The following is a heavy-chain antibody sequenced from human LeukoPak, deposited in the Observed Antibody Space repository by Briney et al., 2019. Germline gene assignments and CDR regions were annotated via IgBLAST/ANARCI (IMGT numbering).Heavy chain of an antibody. CDR3: ARCGGDCFHFDY. CDR1: GFTFSHAW. D-gene: IGHD2-21*02. J-gene: IGHJ4*02. Sequence: PGGSLRLSCAASGFTFSHAWMTWVRQAPGKGLEWVGFTESKPYGGTTEHAASVKGRFTISRDDSKSIAYLQMNSLKTEDTAVYHCARCGGDCFHFDYWGQGTLVTVSS. V-gene: IGHV3-49*04. CDR2: TESKPYGGTT.